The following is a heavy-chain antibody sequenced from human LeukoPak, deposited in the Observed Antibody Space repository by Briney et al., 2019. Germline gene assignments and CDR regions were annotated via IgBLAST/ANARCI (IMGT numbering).Heavy chain of an antibody. V-gene: IGHV1-46*01. CDR3: ARDQEGFDY. J-gene: IGHJ4*02. CDR2: IYPRDGST. CDR1: GYTFTNNY. Sequence: ASVKVSCKASGYTFTNNYLHWVRQAPGQGLEWMGMIYPRDGSTSHAQNFQGRVTVTRDASTTAVHMELRGLRSEDTAVYYCARDQEGFDYWGQGTVVTVSS.